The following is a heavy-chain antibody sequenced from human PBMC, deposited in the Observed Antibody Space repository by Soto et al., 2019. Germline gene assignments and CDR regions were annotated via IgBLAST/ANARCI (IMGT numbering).Heavy chain of an antibody. CDR1: GYTFTSYY. CDR2: INPSGGST. D-gene: IGHD2-2*01. CDR3: ARDDIWRDIVVVPAAPHYYYGMDV. J-gene: IGHJ6*02. V-gene: IGHV1-46*01. Sequence: GASVKVSCKASGYTFTSYYMHWVRQAPGQGLEWMGIINPSGGSTSYAQKFQGRVTMTRDTSTSTVYMELSSLRSEDTAVYYCARDDIWRDIVVVPAAPHYYYGMDVWGQGTTVTVSS.